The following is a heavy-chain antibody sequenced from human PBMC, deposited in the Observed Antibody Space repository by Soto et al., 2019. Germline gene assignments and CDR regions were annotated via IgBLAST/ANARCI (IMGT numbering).Heavy chain of an antibody. V-gene: IGHV3-23*01. CDR2: ISGSGGST. D-gene: IGHD6-19*01. CDR3: AKGDKDSSGWYLFDY. Sequence: GGSLRLSCAASGFTFSSYAMSWVRQAPGKGLEWVSAISGSGGSTYYADSVKGRFTISRDNSKNTLYLQMNSLRAEDTAVYYCAKGDKDSSGWYLFDYWGQGTLVTVSS. CDR1: GFTFSSYA. J-gene: IGHJ4*02.